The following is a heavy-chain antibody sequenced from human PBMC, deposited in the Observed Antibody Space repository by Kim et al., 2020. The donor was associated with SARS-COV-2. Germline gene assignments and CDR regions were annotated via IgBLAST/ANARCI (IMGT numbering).Heavy chain of an antibody. J-gene: IGHJ4*02. CDR2: T. Sequence: TNYAQKLQGRVTMTTDTSTSTAYMELRSLRSDDTAVYYCARSDIPYYFDYWGQGTLVTVSS. D-gene: IGHD2-21*02. CDR3: ARSDIPYYFDY. V-gene: IGHV1-18*01.